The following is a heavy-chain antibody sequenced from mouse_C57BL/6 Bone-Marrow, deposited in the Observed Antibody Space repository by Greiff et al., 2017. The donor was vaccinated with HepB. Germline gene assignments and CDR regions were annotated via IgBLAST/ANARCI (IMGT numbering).Heavy chain of an antibody. Sequence: QVQLQQPGAELVKPGASVKLSCKASGYTFTSYWMHWVKQRPGRGLEWIGRIDPNSGGTKYNEKFKSKATLTVDKPSSTAYMQLSSLTSEDSAVYYCARWGFITTVVAGKNYFDYWGQGTTLTVSS. CDR3: ARWGFITTVVAGKNYFDY. J-gene: IGHJ2*01. CDR2: IDPNSGGT. D-gene: IGHD1-1*01. CDR1: GYTFTSYW. V-gene: IGHV1-72*01.